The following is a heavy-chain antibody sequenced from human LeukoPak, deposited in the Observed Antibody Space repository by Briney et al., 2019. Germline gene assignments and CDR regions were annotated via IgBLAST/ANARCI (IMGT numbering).Heavy chain of an antibody. J-gene: IGHJ6*02. CDR2: IIPIFGTA. D-gene: IGHD6-13*01. CDR1: GGTFRSYA. CDR3: ARVGARPYDGIAAAGTGRYYYYGMDV. V-gene: IGHV1-69*13. Sequence: SVKVSCKASGGTFRSYAISWVRQAPGQGLEWLGGIIPIFGTANYAQKFQGRVTITADESTSTAYMELSSLRSEDTAVYYCARVGARPYDGIAAAGTGRYYYYGMDVWGQGTTVTVSS.